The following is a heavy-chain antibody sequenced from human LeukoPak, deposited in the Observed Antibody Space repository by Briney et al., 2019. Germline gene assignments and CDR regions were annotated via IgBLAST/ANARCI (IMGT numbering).Heavy chain of an antibody. V-gene: IGHV3-43D*03. Sequence: GGSLRLSCAASGFSFDGYAMHWVRQPPGKGLEWVSLISWDGARTYYADPVKGRFTISRDNNKNSLYLQMNSLRSEDTAFYYCAKSHYYHSSTKTAYFDSWGQGTLVTVSS. CDR2: ISWDGART. J-gene: IGHJ4*02. CDR1: GFSFDGYA. CDR3: AKSHYYHSSTKTAYFDS. D-gene: IGHD3-22*01.